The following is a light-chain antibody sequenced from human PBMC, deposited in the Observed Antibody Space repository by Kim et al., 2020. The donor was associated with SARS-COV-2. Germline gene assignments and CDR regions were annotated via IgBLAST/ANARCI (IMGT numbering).Light chain of an antibody. CDR3: QAWDSSTKGV. Sequence: SYELTQPPSESVSPGQTATITCSGDKMGDKYVCWYQQKPGQSPDLVIYQDTKRPSGIPERFSGSNSGNTATLTISGTQAMDEADYYCQAWDSSTKGVFGGGTQLTVL. V-gene: IGLV3-1*01. CDR2: QDT. J-gene: IGLJ3*02. CDR1: KMGDKY.